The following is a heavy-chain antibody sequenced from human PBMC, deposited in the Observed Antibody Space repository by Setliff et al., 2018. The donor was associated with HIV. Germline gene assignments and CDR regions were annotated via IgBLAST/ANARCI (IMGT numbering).Heavy chain of an antibody. D-gene: IGHD3-10*01. Sequence: SVKVSSKASGGTSNTYAINWVRQAPGQGLEWMGQVITILDITSYAQKFQGRVTITADESTNTMYMELSSLRSDDTAVYYCAGPRGDEAFDIWGQGTMVTVSS. J-gene: IGHJ3*02. CDR2: VITILDIT. CDR3: AGPRGDEAFDI. V-gene: IGHV1-69*10. CDR1: GGTSNTYA.